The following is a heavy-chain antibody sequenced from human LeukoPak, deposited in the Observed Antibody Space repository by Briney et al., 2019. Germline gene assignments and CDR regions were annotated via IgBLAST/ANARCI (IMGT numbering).Heavy chain of an antibody. J-gene: IGHJ5*02. CDR2: IYTSGST. V-gene: IGHV4-4*07. CDR1: GGSISSYY. Sequence: AETLSLTCTVSGGSISSYYWSWIRQPAGQGLEWIGRIYTSGSTNYNPSLKSRVTMSVDTSKNQFSLKLSSVTAADTAVYYCARRLDYDSQFDPWGQGTLVTVSS. D-gene: IGHD3-22*01. CDR3: ARRLDYDSQFDP.